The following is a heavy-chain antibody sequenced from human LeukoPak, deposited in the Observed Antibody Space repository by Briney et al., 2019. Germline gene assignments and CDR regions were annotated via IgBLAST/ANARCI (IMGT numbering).Heavy chain of an antibody. CDR3: ARGAAVKFGKVFDY. D-gene: IGHD6-13*01. Sequence: ASVTVSFQASGYTFTNYGISWLGQAPGQGLEGMGWISAYNGNTNYAQKLQGRVTMTTDTSTSTADMELRSLRSDDTAGYYCARGAAVKFGKVFDYWGQGTLVTVSS. J-gene: IGHJ4*02. CDR1: GYTFTNYG. V-gene: IGHV1-18*01. CDR2: ISAYNGNT.